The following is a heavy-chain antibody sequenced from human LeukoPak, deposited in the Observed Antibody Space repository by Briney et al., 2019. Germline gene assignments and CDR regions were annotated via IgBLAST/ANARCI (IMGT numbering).Heavy chain of an antibody. CDR2: IKQDGNEK. D-gene: IGHD3-22*01. Sequence: GGSLRLSCAASGFTFSSYWMSWVRQAPGKGLEWVANIKQDGNEKYYVDSVKGRFTISRDNAKNSLYLQMNSLRAEDTAVYYCARDGPAKYYYDSSGYYSDAFDIWGQGTMVTVSS. CDR1: GFTFSSYW. CDR3: ARDGPAKYYYDSSGYYSDAFDI. V-gene: IGHV3-7*01. J-gene: IGHJ3*02.